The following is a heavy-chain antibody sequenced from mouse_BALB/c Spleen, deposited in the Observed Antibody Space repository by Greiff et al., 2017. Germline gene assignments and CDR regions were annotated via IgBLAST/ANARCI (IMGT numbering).Heavy chain of an antibody. CDR2: ISSGGGST. J-gene: IGHJ3*01. D-gene: IGHD2-10*02. CDR3: ARQYGNSWFAY. Sequence: EVKVVESGGGLVKPGGSLKLSCAASGFAFSSYDMSWVRQTPEKRLEWVAYISSGGGSTYYPDTVKGRFTISRDNAKNTLYLQMSSLKSEDTAMYYCARQYGNSWFAYWGQGTLVTVSA. CDR1: GFAFSSYD. V-gene: IGHV5-12-1*01.